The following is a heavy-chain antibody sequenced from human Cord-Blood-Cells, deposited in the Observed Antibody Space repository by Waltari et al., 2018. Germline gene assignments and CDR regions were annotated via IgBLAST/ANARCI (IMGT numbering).Heavy chain of an antibody. D-gene: IGHD3-3*01. CDR1: GGSITRAGYY. Sequence: QVQLQESGPGLVKPSQTLSLTCIVSGGSITRAGYYWRWIRQHPGKGLEWIGYIYYSGSTYYNPSLKSRVTISVDTSKNQFSLKLSSVTAADTAVYYCARDIHDFWSGYFDYWGQGTLVTVSS. J-gene: IGHJ4*02. CDR2: IYYSGST. V-gene: IGHV4-31*03. CDR3: ARDIHDFWSGYFDY.